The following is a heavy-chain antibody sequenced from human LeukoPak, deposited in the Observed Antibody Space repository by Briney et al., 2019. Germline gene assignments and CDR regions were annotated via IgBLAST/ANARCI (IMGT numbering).Heavy chain of an antibody. CDR3: AREVGAITMIVLVQGDAFDI. Sequence: GASVKVSCKASGYTFTDYFLHWVRQAPGQGLEWMGWINPNSGGTNYAQKFQGRVTMTRDTSISTAYMDLSSLRSEDTAVYYCAREVGAITMIVLVQGDAFDIWGQGTMVTVSS. V-gene: IGHV1-2*02. CDR1: GYTFTDYF. CDR2: INPNSGGT. D-gene: IGHD3-22*01. J-gene: IGHJ3*02.